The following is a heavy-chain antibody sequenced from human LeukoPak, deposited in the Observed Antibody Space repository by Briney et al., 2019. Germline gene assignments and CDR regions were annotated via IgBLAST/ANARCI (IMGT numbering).Heavy chain of an antibody. J-gene: IGHJ4*02. CDR3: TRGSNRDDSSDFDC. CDR2: IRSNAYGGET. CDR1: GFNFNNAW. V-gene: IGHV3-15*07. D-gene: IGHD3-22*01. Sequence: GGALRLSCAPSGFNFNNAWMNWVRQAPGKGLEWVGRIRSNAYGGETESAEPVTRRFTISRDDSQNTLYLQMNSLKIEDTAVYYCTRGSNRDDSSDFDCWGQGTLVTVSS.